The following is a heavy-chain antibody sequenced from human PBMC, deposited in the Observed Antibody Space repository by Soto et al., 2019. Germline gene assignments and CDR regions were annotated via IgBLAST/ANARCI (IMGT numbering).Heavy chain of an antibody. D-gene: IGHD3-10*01. CDR3: TRDQPITP. V-gene: IGHV3-49*02. CDR1: GGTFSSYA. Sequence: VQLVQSGAEVKKPGSSVKVSCKASGGTFSSYAISWVRQAPGKGLEWVGFIRSKASGGTSEYAASVKGRFTFSRDDSKRIAYLQMNSLKTEDTAVYYCTRDQPITPWGQGTMVTVSS. J-gene: IGHJ3*01. CDR2: IRSKASGGTS.